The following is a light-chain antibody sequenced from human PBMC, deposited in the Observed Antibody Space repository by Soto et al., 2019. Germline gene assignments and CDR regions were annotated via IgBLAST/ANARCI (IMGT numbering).Light chain of an antibody. J-gene: IGLJ2*01. CDR3: AAWDDSLSVLV. CDR1: SPNIGSNY. CDR2: RNN. Sequence: QSVLTQPPSASGTPGQRVTISCSGSSPNIGSNYVYWYQQLPGTAPKLLIYRNNQRPSGVPDRFSGSKSGTSASLAISGLRSEDEADYSCAAWDDSLSVLVFGGGTKLTVL. V-gene: IGLV1-47*01.